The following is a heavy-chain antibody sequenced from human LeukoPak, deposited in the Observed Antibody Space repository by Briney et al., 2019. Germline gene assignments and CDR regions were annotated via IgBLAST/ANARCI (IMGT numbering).Heavy chain of an antibody. J-gene: IGHJ6*02. CDR1: GFTFSSYA. CDR3: ARGVDQLEHQYYYGMDV. Sequence: GGSLRVSCAASGFTFSSYAMHWVRQAPGKGLEYVSAISSNGGSTYYANSVKGRFTISRDNSKNTLYLQMGSLRAEDMAVYYCARGVDQLEHQYYYGMDVWGQATTVTVSS. CDR2: ISSNGGST. V-gene: IGHV3-64*01. D-gene: IGHD1-1*01.